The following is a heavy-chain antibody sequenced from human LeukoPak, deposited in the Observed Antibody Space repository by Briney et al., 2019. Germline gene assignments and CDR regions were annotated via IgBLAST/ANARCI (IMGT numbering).Heavy chain of an antibody. Sequence: SQTLSLTCTVSGGSISSGAYYWSWIRHHPGKGLEWIGYIYYSGSTYYNLSLKSRVTISVDTSKNQFSLKLSSVTAADTAVYYCARFVGNYYDTSGYQHWGQGTLVTVSS. CDR1: GGSISSGAYY. CDR3: ARFVGNYYDTSGYQH. CDR2: IYYSGST. V-gene: IGHV4-31*03. J-gene: IGHJ1*01. D-gene: IGHD3-22*01.